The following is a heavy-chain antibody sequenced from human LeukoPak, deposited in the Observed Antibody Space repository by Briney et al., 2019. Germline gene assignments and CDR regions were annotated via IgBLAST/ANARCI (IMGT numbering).Heavy chain of an antibody. D-gene: IGHD1-7*01. V-gene: IGHV4-39*01. Sequence: SETLSLTCTVSGGSISSSSYYWGWIRQPPGKGLEGIGSIFYSGSAFYNPSLKSRVAISVDTSKNQFSLKLSSVTAADTAVYYCARQGGTLNWFDPWGQGTLVTVSS. CDR1: GGSISSSSYY. J-gene: IGHJ5*02. CDR3: ARQGGTLNWFDP. CDR2: IFYSGSA.